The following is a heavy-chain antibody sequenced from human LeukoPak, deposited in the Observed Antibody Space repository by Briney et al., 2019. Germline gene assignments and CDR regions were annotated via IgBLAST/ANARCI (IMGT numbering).Heavy chain of an antibody. Sequence: PSETLCLTCTVSGGSISSAAYYWGWVRQPPGKGLDWIRSIYYTGTTYYSPSLQTRATLSFDTSKNQFSLKLTSVTAADTAVYYCARGVVATMPFDYWGQGTLVTVSS. CDR3: ARGVVATMPFDY. J-gene: IGHJ4*02. CDR2: IYYTGTT. CDR1: GGSISSAAYY. V-gene: IGHV4-39*01. D-gene: IGHD5-12*01.